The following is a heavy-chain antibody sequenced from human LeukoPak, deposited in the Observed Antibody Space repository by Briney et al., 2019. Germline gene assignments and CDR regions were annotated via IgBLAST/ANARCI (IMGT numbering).Heavy chain of an antibody. J-gene: IGHJ4*02. CDR1: GGSVINTNW. D-gene: IGHD3-3*01. CDR3: AREGGFYRPLDY. CDR2: VHLDGRT. V-gene: IGHV4-4*02. Sequence: SETLSLTCGVSGGSVINTNWWTWVRQPPGKGLEWIGEVHLDGRTNCNPSLESRLTMSVDVSENQVSLKLTSVTAADTAAYYCAREGGFYRPLDYSGQGTLVTVSS.